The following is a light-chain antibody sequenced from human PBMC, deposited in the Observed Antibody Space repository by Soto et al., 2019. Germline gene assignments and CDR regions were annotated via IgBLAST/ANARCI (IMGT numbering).Light chain of an antibody. V-gene: IGKV1-9*01. J-gene: IGKJ2*01. CDR1: QGISSY. CDR2: AAS. Sequence: DIQLTQSPSFLSTSVGDRVTITCRAIQGISSYLAWYQQKPGQAPKLLIYAASTLQSGVPSRFSGSGSVTELTLTISSLQPEDFATYYCQQLNSYPWDTFGQGTKLEIK. CDR3: QQLNSYPWDT.